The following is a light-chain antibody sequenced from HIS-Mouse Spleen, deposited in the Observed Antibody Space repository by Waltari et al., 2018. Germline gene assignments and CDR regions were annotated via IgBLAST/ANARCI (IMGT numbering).Light chain of an antibody. CDR2: DVS. J-gene: IGLJ3*02. V-gene: IGLV2-14*03. Sequence: QSALTQPASVSGSPGPSITIPCTGTSSAVGGYNYVPWYQQHPGKAPKLMIYDVSNRPSGVSNRFSGSKSGNTASLTISGLQAEDEADYYCSSYTSSSTLVFGGGTKLTVL. CDR3: SSYTSSSTLV. CDR1: SSAVGGYNY.